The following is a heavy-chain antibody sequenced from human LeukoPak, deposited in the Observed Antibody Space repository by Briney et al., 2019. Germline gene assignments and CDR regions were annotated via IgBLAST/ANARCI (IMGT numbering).Heavy chain of an antibody. CDR2: IYSDGSI. CDR1: GFSFGGNY. J-gene: IGHJ3*02. V-gene: IGHV3-53*01. CDR3: ARDRRQLRGMNGDGDAFDI. D-gene: IGHD1-1*01. Sequence: PGGSLRLSCAASGFSFGGNYISWVRQAPGKGLEWGSMIYSDGSIFHADSVKGRFTMSRDNSRNTLDLQMNSLRVEDTAVYFCARDRRQLRGMNGDGDAFDIWGQGTMVTVSS.